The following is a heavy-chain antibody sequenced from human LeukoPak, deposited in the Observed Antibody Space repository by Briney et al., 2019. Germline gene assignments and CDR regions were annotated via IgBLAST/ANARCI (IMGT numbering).Heavy chain of an antibody. CDR2: IYSAGPT. V-gene: IGHV3-53*01. J-gene: IGHJ4*02. CDR3: ARESVGSHAIDY. D-gene: IGHD4-23*01. Sequence: GGSLRLSCAASGFSVSSSYMSWVRQAPGKGLEWVSVIYSAGPTHYADSVKGRFTISRDKSENTLHLQMYSLRAEDTAIYYCARESVGSHAIDYWGQGTLVTVSS. CDR1: GFSVSSSY.